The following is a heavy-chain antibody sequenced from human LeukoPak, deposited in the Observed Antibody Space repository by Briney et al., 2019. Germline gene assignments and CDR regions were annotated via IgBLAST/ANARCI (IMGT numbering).Heavy chain of an antibody. Sequence: ASVKVSCKASGYTFTSYGISWVRQAPGQGLEWMGWISAYNGNTNYAQKLQGRVTMTTDTSTSTAYIELRSLRSDDTAVYYCARDGRADTVVVPAAIFVGDYYYYMDVWGKGTTVTVSS. CDR2: ISAYNGNT. V-gene: IGHV1-18*01. J-gene: IGHJ6*03. CDR3: ARDGRADTVVVPAAIFVGDYYYYMDV. D-gene: IGHD2-2*02. CDR1: GYTFTSYG.